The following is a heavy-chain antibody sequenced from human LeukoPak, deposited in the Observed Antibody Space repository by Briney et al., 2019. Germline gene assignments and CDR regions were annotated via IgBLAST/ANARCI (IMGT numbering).Heavy chain of an antibody. CDR1: GFTFSDYN. J-gene: IGHJ4*02. CDR3: ARDRSGFSGYDFFDY. V-gene: IGHV3-7*01. CDR2: IKQDGSEK. D-gene: IGHD5-12*01. Sequence: GGSLRLSCTASGFTFSDYNMRWIHQAPGRGLEWVANIKQDGSEKHYVDSVKGRFTISRDNGKNSLYLQMNSLRAEDTAVYYCARDRSGFSGYDFFDYWGQGTLVTVSS.